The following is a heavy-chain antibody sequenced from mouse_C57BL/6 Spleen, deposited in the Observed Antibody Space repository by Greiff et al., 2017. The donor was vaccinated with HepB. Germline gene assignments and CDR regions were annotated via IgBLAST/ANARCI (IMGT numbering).Heavy chain of an antibody. Sequence: EVQVVESGAELVKPGASVKLSCTASGFNIKDYYMHWVKQRTEQGLEWIGRIDPEDGETKYAQKFQGKATITADTSSNTAYLQLSSLTSEDTAVYYCALGRGDYFDYWGQGTTLTVSS. J-gene: IGHJ2*01. CDR1: GFNIKDYY. D-gene: IGHD4-1*01. CDR2: IDPEDGET. V-gene: IGHV14-2*01. CDR3: ALGRGDYFDY.